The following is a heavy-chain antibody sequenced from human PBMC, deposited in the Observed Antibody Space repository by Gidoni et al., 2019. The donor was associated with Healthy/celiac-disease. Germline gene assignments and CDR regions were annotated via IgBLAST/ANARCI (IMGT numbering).Heavy chain of an antibody. J-gene: IGHJ4*02. D-gene: IGHD4-17*01. Sequence: EVQLVESGGGLVQPGRSLRLSCAASGFTFDDYAMHWVRQAPGKGLEWVSGISWNSGSIGYADSVKGRFTISRDNAKNSLYLQMNSLRAEDTALYYCAKDKGYGDYGGFDYWGQGTLVTVSS. CDR2: ISWNSGSI. CDR3: AKDKGYGDYGGFDY. CDR1: GFTFDDYA. V-gene: IGHV3-9*01.